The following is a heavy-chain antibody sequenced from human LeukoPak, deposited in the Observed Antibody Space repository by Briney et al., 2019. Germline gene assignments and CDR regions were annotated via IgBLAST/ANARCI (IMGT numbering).Heavy chain of an antibody. CDR1: GGSISSSSYY. J-gene: IGHJ6*03. D-gene: IGHD6-13*01. CDR3: ARVTRRAGAYYYYMDV. CDR2: IYYSGST. V-gene: IGHV4-39*07. Sequence: SETLSLTCTVSGGSISSSSYYWGWIRQPPGKGLEWIGSIYYSGSTYYNPSLKSRVTISVDTSKNQFSLKLSSVTAADTAVYYCARVTRRAGAYYYYMDVWGKGTTVTVSS.